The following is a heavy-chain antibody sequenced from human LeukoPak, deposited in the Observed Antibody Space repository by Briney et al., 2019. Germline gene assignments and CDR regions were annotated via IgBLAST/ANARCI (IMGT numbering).Heavy chain of an antibody. CDR1: GFTFSSYD. J-gene: IGHJ6*02. CDR3: ARSCSSTSCSPNYGMDV. CDR2: IGTAGDT. Sequence: GGSLRLSCAASGFTFSSYDMHWVRQATGKGLEWVSAIGTAGDTYYPGSVKGRFTISRENAKNSLYLQMNSLRAGDTAVYYCARSCSSTSCSPNYGMDVWGQGTTVTVSS. D-gene: IGHD2-2*01. V-gene: IGHV3-13*01.